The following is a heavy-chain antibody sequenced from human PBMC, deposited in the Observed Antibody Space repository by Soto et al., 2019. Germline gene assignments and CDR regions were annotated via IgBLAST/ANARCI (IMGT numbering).Heavy chain of an antibody. J-gene: IGHJ4*02. Sequence: PSETLSLTCTVSGGSLRSGSYYWSWIRQPPGKGLEWIGYIYHGGATTYNASLKSRVTISVDTSKNQFFLKVNSVTAADTAVDFCARDSSGRHDYWGQGTTVTVSS. CDR2: IYHGGAT. D-gene: IGHD3-22*01. CDR1: GGSLRSGSYY. V-gene: IGHV4-61*01. CDR3: ARDSSGRHDY.